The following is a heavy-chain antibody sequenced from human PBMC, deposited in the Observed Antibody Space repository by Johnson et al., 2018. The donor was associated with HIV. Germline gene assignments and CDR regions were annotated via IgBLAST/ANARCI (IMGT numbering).Heavy chain of an antibody. CDR1: GFTFSSYG. V-gene: IGHV3-30*02. Sequence: QVQLVESGGGVVQPGGSLRLSCAASGFTFSSYGMHWVRQAPGKGLEWVAFIRYDGSNKYYADSVRGRFTISRDTSKNTLYLQMSSLKVEDTALYYCARDGESQQLPLGDALDVWDRGTMVIVSS. CDR3: ARDGESQQLPLGDALDV. CDR2: IRYDGSNK. J-gene: IGHJ3*01. D-gene: IGHD6-13*01.